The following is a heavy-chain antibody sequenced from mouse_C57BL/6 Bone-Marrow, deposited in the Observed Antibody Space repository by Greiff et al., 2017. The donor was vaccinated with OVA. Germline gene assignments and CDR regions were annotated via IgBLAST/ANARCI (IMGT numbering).Heavy chain of an antibody. Sequence: DVMLVESGGGLVQPGGSLKLSCAASGFTFSDYYMYWVRQTPEKRLEWVAYISNGGGSTYYPDTVKGRFTISRDNAKNTLYLQMSRLKSEDTAMYYCARQRLTTVVAADYAMDYWGQGTSVTVSS. CDR1: GFTFSDYY. CDR2: ISNGGGST. V-gene: IGHV5-12*01. J-gene: IGHJ4*01. D-gene: IGHD1-1*01. CDR3: ARQRLTTVVAADYAMDY.